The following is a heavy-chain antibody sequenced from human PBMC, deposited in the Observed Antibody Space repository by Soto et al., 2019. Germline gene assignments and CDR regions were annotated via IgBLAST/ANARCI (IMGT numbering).Heavy chain of an antibody. CDR3: ARVSRLRGFDS. D-gene: IGHD4-17*01. CDR1: GGSISSSNW. V-gene: IGHV4-4*02. J-gene: IGHJ4*02. CDR2: IYHSGST. Sequence: PSETLSLTCAVSGGSISSSNWWSWVRQPPGKGLEWIGEIYHSGSTNYNPSLKSRVIISVDKSKNQFSLNLSSVTAADTAVYYCARVSRLRGFDSWGQGTLVTVSS.